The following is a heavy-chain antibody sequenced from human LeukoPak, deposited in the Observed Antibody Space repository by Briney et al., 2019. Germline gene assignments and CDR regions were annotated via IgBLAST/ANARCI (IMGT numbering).Heavy chain of an antibody. V-gene: IGHV3-13*04. J-gene: IGHJ6*02. D-gene: IGHD5-12*01. CDR1: GXTFSIYD. CDR3: ARVRRLQNYFYGMEV. Sequence: PGGSLRLSCVASGXTFSIYDMHWVRQATGKGLEWVSAIGTAADTYYLGSVKGRFTISREDAKNSLYLQMNSLRAGDTAVYYCARVRRLQNYFYGMEVWGQGTTVTVSS. CDR2: IGTAADT.